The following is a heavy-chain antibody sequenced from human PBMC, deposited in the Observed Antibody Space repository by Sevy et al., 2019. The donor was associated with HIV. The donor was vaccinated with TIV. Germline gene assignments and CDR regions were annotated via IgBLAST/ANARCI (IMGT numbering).Heavy chain of an antibody. V-gene: IGHV1-18*01. D-gene: IGHD2-15*01. CDR2: ISAYNGNT. Sequence: ASMKVSCKASGYTFTSYGISWVRQAPGQGLEWMGWISAYNGNTNYAQKLQGRVTMTTDTSTSTAYMELRSLRSDDTAVYYCARGAIRYCSGGSCYGFDYWGQGTLVTVSS. CDR3: ARGAIRYCSGGSCYGFDY. CDR1: GYTFTSYG. J-gene: IGHJ4*02.